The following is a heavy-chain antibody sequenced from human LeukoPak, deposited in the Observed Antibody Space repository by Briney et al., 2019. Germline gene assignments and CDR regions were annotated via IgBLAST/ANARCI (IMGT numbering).Heavy chain of an antibody. CDR1: GGSISSYY. CDR2: IYYSGST. J-gene: IGHJ3*02. Sequence: SETLSLTCTVSGGSISSYYWGWIRQPPGKGLEWIGYIYYSGSTNYNPSPKSRVTTSVDTSKNQFSLKLSSVTAADTAVYYCARDRGYDFWSGYYQDAFDIWGQGTMVTVSS. D-gene: IGHD3-3*01. CDR3: ARDRGYDFWSGYYQDAFDI. V-gene: IGHV4-59*12.